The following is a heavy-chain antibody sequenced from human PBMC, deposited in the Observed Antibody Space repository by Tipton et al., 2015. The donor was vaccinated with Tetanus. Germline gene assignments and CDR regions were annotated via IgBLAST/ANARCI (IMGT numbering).Heavy chain of an antibody. D-gene: IGHD2-2*01. CDR2: IFHSGST. J-gene: IGHJ3*01. CDR3: ARRSYCSRSRCFDAFDL. Sequence: TLSLTCTVSGGSMSNNYWSWIRQPPGKGLEWIAYIFHSGSTNYSPSLKSRVDISMDTSKNQISLKLSSVTAADTAVYYCARRSYCSRSRCFDAFDLWGQGTMVTVSS. V-gene: IGHV4-59*01. CDR1: GGSMSNNY.